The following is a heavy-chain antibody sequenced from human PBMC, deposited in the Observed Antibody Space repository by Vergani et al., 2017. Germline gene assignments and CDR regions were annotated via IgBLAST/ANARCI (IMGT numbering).Heavy chain of an antibody. CDR1: GFTFSSYA. J-gene: IGHJ6*03. CDR2: ISYDGSNK. Sequence: QVQLVESGGGVVQPGRSLRLSCAASGFTFSSYAMHWVRQAPGKGLEGMAVISYDGSNKYYADSVKGRFTISRDNSKNTLYLQMTSLRAEDPAVYYCARDEPLIAAAGTIPPRYYYYMDVWGKGTTVTVSS. D-gene: IGHD6-13*01. V-gene: IGHV3-30-3*01. CDR3: ARDEPLIAAAGTIPPRYYYYMDV.